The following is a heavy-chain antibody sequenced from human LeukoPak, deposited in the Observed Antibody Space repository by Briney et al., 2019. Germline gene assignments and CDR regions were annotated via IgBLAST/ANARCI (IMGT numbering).Heavy chain of an antibody. CDR1: GGTFSSYA. D-gene: IGHD2-15*01. V-gene: IGHV1-69*06. J-gene: IGHJ5*02. CDR3: AREESLLASLPWFDP. Sequence: SVKVSCKASGGTFSSYAISWVRQAPGQGLEWMGGIIPIFGTANYAQKFQGRVTITADKSTSTAYMELSSLRSEDTAVYYCAREESLLASLPWFDPWGQGTLVTVSS. CDR2: IIPIFGTA.